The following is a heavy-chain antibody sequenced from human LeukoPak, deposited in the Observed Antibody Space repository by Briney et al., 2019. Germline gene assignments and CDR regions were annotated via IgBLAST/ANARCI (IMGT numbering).Heavy chain of an antibody. V-gene: IGHV4-59*01. J-gene: IGHJ4*02. CDR1: GVSISSYY. Sequence: SETLSLTCTVSGVSISSYYWSWIRQPPGKGLEWIGYIYYSGSTNYNPSLESRVTLSVDTSKNQFSLRLSSVTAADTAVYYCAREPDYWGQGTLVTVSS. CDR2: IYYSGST. CDR3: AREPDY.